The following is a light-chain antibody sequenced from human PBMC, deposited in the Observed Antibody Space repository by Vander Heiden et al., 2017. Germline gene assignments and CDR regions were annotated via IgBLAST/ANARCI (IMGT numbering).Light chain of an antibody. J-gene: IGKJ1*01. CDR1: QNVLYNSNNTNY. V-gene: IGKV4-1*01. Sequence: DIVMTQSPDSLAVSLGERATINCKSSQNVLYNSNNTNYLAWYQQKPGQPPKLLIYWASTRESGVPDRFSGSGSGTDFTLTISSLQAEDVAVYYCQQFYSLPWTFGQGTKVEI. CDR2: WAS. CDR3: QQFYSLPWT.